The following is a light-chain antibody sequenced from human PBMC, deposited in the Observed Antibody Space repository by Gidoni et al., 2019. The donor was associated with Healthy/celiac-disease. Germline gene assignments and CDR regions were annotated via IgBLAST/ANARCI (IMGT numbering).Light chain of an antibody. J-gene: IGKJ1*01. V-gene: IGKV3-20*01. CDR3: QQYGSSSWT. CDR1: QSVSSSY. CDR2: GAS. Sequence: EIVFTQSPGTLSLSPGERATLSCSASQSVSSSYLAWYQQKPGQAPRLLIYGASSRATGIPDRFSGSGSGTDFTLTISRREPEDFAVYYCQQYGSSSWTFGQGTKVEIK.